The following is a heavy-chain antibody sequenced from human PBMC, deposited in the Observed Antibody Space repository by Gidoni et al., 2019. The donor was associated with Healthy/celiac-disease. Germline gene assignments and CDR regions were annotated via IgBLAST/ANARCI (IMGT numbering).Heavy chain of an antibody. CDR3: ARGPHSSSWYKGGPYYYYGMDV. V-gene: IGHV4-59*01. CDR2: IYYSGST. D-gene: IGHD6-13*01. Sequence: QVQLQESGPGLVKPSETLSLTCTVSGGSISSYYWSWIRQPPGKGLEWIGYIYYSGSTNYNPSLKSRVTISVDTSKNQFSLKLSSVTAADTAVYYCARGPHSSSWYKGGPYYYYGMDVWGQGTTVTVSS. J-gene: IGHJ6*02. CDR1: GGSISSYY.